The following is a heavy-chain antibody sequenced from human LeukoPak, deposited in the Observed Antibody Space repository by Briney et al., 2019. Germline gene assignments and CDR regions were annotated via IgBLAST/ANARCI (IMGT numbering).Heavy chain of an antibody. V-gene: IGHV4-59*12. D-gene: IGHD1-20*01. CDR2: IYYSGST. CDR1: GGSISSYY. Sequence: PSETLSLTCTVSGGSISSYYWSWIRQPPGKGLEWIGYIYYSGSTNYNPSLKSRVTISVDTSKNQFSLKLSSVTAADTAVYYCARDLGTGNWNDGAYAFDIWGQGTMVTVSS. CDR3: ARDLGTGNWNDGAYAFDI. J-gene: IGHJ3*02.